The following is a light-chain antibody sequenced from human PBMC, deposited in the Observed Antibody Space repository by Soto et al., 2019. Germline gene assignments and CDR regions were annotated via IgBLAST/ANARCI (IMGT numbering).Light chain of an antibody. Sequence: EVVKTKSPATLSVTPGERATLSCRASQSVSSNLAWYQQKPGQAPRLLIYGASTRATGIPARFSGSGSGTEFTLTISSLQSEDFAVYYCQQYKNWPRTFGQGTKVEIK. CDR2: GAS. CDR3: QQYKNWPRT. J-gene: IGKJ1*01. V-gene: IGKV3-15*01. CDR1: QSVSSN.